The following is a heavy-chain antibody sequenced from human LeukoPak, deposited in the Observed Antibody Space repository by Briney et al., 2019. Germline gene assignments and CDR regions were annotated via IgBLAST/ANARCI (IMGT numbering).Heavy chain of an antibody. V-gene: IGHV3-21*01. J-gene: IGHJ4*02. CDR1: GFTFRSFT. CDR2: ISSTSTYI. Sequence: PGGSLRLSCAASGFTFRSFTMNWVCQAPRAGLERVSSISSTSTYIHYADSVNGLFTISRDNAKNSLYLQMNGLRAEDTAVYYCARFDCADYLAFDYWGQGTLVTVSS. D-gene: IGHD4-17*01. CDR3: ARFDCADYLAFDY.